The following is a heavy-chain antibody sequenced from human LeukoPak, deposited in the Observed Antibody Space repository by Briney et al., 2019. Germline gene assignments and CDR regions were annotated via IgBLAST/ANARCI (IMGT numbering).Heavy chain of an antibody. J-gene: IGHJ6*02. V-gene: IGHV3-21*01. Sequence: GGSLRLSCAASGFTFSSYSMNWVRQAPGKGLEWVSSISSSSSYIYYADSVKGRFTISRDNAKNSLYLQMNSLRAEDTAVYYCARDRRGSGSYYKDTDVWGQGTTVTVSS. CDR1: GFTFSSYS. CDR2: ISSSSSYI. CDR3: ARDRRGSGSYYKDTDV. D-gene: IGHD3-10*01.